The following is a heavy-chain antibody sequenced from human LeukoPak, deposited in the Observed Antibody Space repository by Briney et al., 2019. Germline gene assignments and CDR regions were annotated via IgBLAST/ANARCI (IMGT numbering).Heavy chain of an antibody. D-gene: IGHD5-24*01. CDR2: ISGDGGST. CDR1: GFTFDDYA. V-gene: IGHV3-43*02. CDR3: AKERGVDGYPGRDFDY. J-gene: IGHJ4*02. Sequence: GGSLRLSCAASGFTFDDYAMHWVRQAPGKGLEWVSLISGDGGSTYYADSVKGRFTISRDNSKNSLYLQMNSLRTEDTALYYCAKERGVDGYPGRDFDYWGQGTLVTVPS.